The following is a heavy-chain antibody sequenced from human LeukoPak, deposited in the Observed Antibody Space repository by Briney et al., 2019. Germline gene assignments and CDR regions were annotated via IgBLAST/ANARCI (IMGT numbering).Heavy chain of an antibody. Sequence: KPGESLKISCKGSGYSFTSYWIGWVRQMPGKGLEWMGIIYPGDSDTRYSTSFQGQVTISADKSISTAYLQWSSLKASDTAMYYCARHQYSSSLVAFFDYWGQGTLVTVSS. CDR1: GYSFTSYW. CDR3: ARHQYSSSLVAFFDY. V-gene: IGHV5-51*01. CDR2: IYPGDSDT. J-gene: IGHJ4*02. D-gene: IGHD6-6*01.